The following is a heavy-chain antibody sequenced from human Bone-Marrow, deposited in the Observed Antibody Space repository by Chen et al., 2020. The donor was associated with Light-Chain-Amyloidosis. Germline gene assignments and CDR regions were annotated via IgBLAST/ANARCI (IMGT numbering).Heavy chain of an antibody. Sequence: QVQLQESGPGLVKPSQTLSLVCSVSGASISSAADYLTWVRQPPGLGLEWIGYMHHGGGATYNPSLRSRVAIALDTSKNQFSLSLTSVTAADSAMYFCVRETTSTPWFDPWGPGTLVTVYS. CDR2: MHHGGGA. CDR1: GASISSAADY. D-gene: IGHD1-1*01. J-gene: IGHJ5*02. CDR3: VRETTSTPWFDP. V-gene: IGHV4-30-4*01.